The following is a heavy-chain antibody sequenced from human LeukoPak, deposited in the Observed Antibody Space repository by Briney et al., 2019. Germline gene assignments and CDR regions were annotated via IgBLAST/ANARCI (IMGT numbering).Heavy chain of an antibody. D-gene: IGHD6-13*01. CDR3: ARDSSSWSY. CDR2: IYYSGST. J-gene: IGHJ4*02. CDR1: GCSISSYY. Sequence: SETLSLTCTVSGCSISSYYWSWIRQPPGKGLEWIGYIYYSGSTNYNPSLKSRVTISVDTSKNQFSLKLSSVTAADTAVYYCARDSSSWSYWGQGTLVTVSS. V-gene: IGHV4-59*01.